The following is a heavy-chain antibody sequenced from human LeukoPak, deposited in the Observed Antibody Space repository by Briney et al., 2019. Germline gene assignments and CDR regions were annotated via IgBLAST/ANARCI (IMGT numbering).Heavy chain of an antibody. J-gene: IGHJ3*02. CDR2: IYCSGST. CDR3: ARAPYYDSSGYYYWLDI. V-gene: IGHV4-59*01. D-gene: IGHD3-22*01. Sequence: SETLSLTCTASGGSISSYYWSWIRQPPGKGLEWIGYIYCSGSTNYNPSLNSRVTISVDTSKNQFSLRLSSVTPADTAVYYCARAPYYDSSGYYYWLDIWGQGTMVTVSS. CDR1: GGSISSYY.